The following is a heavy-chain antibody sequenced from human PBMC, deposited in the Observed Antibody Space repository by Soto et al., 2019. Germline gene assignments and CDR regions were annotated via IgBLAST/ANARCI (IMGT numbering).Heavy chain of an antibody. CDR1: GFTFNNYS. V-gene: IGHV3-23*01. J-gene: IGHJ4*01. Sequence: GSLRLSFAASGFTFNNYSMNWVRQTPGKGLEWVSGVSGNGGATYYIDSVKGRFAISRDNSKNTLYLQMTSLRAEDSAVYYCAKYHGYTKEGVDDWGRGVLVTVSS. D-gene: IGHD1-1*01. CDR2: VSGNGGAT. CDR3: AKYHGYTKEGVDD.